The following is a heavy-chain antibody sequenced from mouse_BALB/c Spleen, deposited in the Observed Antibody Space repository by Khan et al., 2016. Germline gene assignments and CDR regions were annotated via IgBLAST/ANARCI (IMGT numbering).Heavy chain of an antibody. CDR2: IDPANDNT. V-gene: IGHV14-3*02. Sequence: VQLQQSGAELVEPGASVKLSCTASGFNIRDTYMHWVKLRPGQGLEWIGRIDPANDNTKYDPKFQGKATVTADTSSNTAYLQLSSLTSEDSAVYYCAREGNWDWYFDVWGAGTTVTVSS. J-gene: IGHJ1*01. CDR1: GFNIRDTY. CDR3: AREGNWDWYFDV. D-gene: IGHD4-1*01.